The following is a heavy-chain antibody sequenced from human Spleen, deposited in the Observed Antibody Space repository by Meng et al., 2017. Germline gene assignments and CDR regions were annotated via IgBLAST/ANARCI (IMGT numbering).Heavy chain of an antibody. CDR3: ARGPTTMAHDFDY. J-gene: IGHJ4*02. Sequence: VHLQQWGAGLLKPSETLSLTCVVPGGSFSDYYWSWIRQPPGKGLEWIGGINRSGSTNYNPSLESRATISVDTSQNNLSLKLSSVTAADSAVYYCARGPTTMAHDFDYWGQGTLVTVSS. D-gene: IGHD4-11*01. V-gene: IGHV4-34*01. CDR2: INRSGST. CDR1: GGSFSDYY.